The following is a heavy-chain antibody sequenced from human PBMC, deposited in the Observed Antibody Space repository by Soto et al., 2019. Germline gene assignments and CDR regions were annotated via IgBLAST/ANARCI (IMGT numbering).Heavy chain of an antibody. CDR2: TYYSGSS. CDR1: GGSISSGGYY. Sequence: PSETLSLTCTVSGGSISSGGYYWSWIRQPPGKGLEWIGYTYYSGSSNYNPSLKSRVTISVDTSKNQFSLKLRSVTAADTAVYYCARSVRGIINFDSWGQGVLVTVSS. CDR3: ARSVRGIINFDS. J-gene: IGHJ4*02. V-gene: IGHV4-61*08. D-gene: IGHD3-10*01.